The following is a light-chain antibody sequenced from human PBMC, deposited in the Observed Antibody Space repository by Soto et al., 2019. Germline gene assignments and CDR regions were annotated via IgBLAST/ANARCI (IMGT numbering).Light chain of an antibody. CDR2: DAY. Sequence: EVVLTQSPDTLSLSPEETATLSCSASQSVDRYLAWYQQKVGQAPSLLIYDAYSRATGVGARFTGSGSATDFSLTITSLEPEDFAVYYCQQRGKLPSTLGPGTKVDIK. CDR3: QQRGKLPST. CDR1: QSVDRY. V-gene: IGKV3-11*01. J-gene: IGKJ3*01.